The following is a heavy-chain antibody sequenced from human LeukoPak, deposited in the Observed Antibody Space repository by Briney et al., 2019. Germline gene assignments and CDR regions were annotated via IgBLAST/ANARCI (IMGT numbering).Heavy chain of an antibody. CDR1: GFTFNGHW. D-gene: IGHD5-18*01. Sequence: GGSLRLSCEASGFTFNGHWMHWVRQAPGKGLVWVSLINGDGSTISYADSVKGRFTISRDNSKNTLYLQMNSLRAEDTAVYYCAKEVRRGYSYGYGSYFDYWGQGTLVTVSS. CDR2: INGDGSTI. J-gene: IGHJ4*02. CDR3: AKEVRRGYSYGYGSYFDY. V-gene: IGHV3-74*01.